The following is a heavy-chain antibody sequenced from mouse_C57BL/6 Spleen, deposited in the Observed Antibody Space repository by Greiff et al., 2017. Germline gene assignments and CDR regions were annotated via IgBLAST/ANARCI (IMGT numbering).Heavy chain of an antibody. CDR3: VRELRPYYYAMDY. D-gene: IGHD3-2*02. CDR1: GFSFNTYA. Sequence: EVQRVESGGGLVQPKGSLKLSCAASGFSFNTYAMNWVRQAPGKGLEWVARIRSKSNNYATYYADSVKDRFTISRDDSESMLYLQMNNLKTEDTAMYYCVRELRPYYYAMDYWGQGTSVTVSS. V-gene: IGHV10-1*01. CDR2: IRSKSNNYAT. J-gene: IGHJ4*01.